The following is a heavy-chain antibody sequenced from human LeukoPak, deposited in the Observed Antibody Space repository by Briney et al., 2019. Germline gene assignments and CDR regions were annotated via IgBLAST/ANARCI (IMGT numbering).Heavy chain of an antibody. CDR1: GGSFSGYY. Sequence: SETLSLTCAVYGGSFSGYYWSWIRQPPGKGLEWIGYIYYSGSTNYNPSLRSRVTISVDTSKNQVSLKLSSVTAADTAVYYCARVDGSGTSVDYWGQGTLVTVSS. J-gene: IGHJ4*02. CDR3: ARVDGSGTSVDY. D-gene: IGHD3-10*01. V-gene: IGHV4-59*01. CDR2: IYYSGST.